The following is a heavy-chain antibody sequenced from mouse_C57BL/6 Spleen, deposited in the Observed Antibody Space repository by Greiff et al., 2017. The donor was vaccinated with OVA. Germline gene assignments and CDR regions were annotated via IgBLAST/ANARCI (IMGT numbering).Heavy chain of an antibody. CDR2: ISYDGSN. CDR3: AREGMVTTGPWFAY. J-gene: IGHJ3*01. D-gene: IGHD2-2*01. Sequence: VQLQQSGPGLVKPSQSLSLTCSVTGYSITSGYYWNWIRQFPGNKLEWMGYISYDGSNNYNPSLKNRISITRDTSKNQFFLKLNSVTTEDTATYYCAREGMVTTGPWFAYWGQGTLVTVSA. CDR1: GYSITSGYY. V-gene: IGHV3-6*01.